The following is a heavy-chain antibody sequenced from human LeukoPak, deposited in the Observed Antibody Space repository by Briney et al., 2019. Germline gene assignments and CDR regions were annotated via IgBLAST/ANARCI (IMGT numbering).Heavy chain of an antibody. CDR1: GYTFTSYS. J-gene: IGHJ4*02. Sequence: ASVKVSCKASGYTFTSYSISWVRQAPGQGLEWMGWISPYNGNTNYAQKLQGRVTVTTDTSTSTAYMELRSLRSDDTAMYYCARDFWSYTSSWSDYWGQGTLVTVSS. V-gene: IGHV1-18*01. D-gene: IGHD6-13*01. CDR2: ISPYNGNT. CDR3: ARDFWSYTSSWSDY.